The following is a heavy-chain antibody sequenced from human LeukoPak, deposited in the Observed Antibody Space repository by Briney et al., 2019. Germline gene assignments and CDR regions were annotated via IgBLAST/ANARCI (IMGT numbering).Heavy chain of an antibody. V-gene: IGHV3-11*01. CDR3: AKRSSSSREYFQH. J-gene: IGHJ1*01. CDR1: GFTFSDYY. Sequence: GGSLRLSCAASGFTFSDYYMSWIRQAPGKGLEWVSYISSSGSTIYYADSVKGRFTISRDNAKNSLYLQMNSLRAEDTALYYCAKRSSSSREYFQHWGQGTLVTVSS. D-gene: IGHD6-13*01. CDR2: ISSSGSTI.